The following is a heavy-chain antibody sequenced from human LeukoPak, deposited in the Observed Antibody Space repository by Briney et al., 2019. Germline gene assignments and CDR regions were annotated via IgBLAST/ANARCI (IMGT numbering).Heavy chain of an antibody. CDR2: ISSSSSTI. CDR1: GFTFSSYS. CDR3: ARGEAVVVAANH. D-gene: IGHD2-15*01. V-gene: IGHV3-48*02. J-gene: IGHJ5*02. Sequence: GGSLRLSCAASGFTFSSYSMNWVRQAPGKGLEWVSYISSSSSTIYQADAVKGRFTISRDNAKNSLYLQMNGLRDEDTAVYYCARGEAVVVAANHWGQGTLVTVSS.